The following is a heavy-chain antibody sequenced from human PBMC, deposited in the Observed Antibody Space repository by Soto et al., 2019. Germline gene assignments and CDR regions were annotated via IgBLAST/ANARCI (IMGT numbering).Heavy chain of an antibody. CDR3: ARLGGYYQALDS. Sequence: SDTLSLTCAVSGGSISPYYWSWIRQPPGKGLEWIGYIYYAGTTTYNPSLKSRVSISVDTSKNEVSLKLTSVTAADTAVYYCARLGGYYQALDSWGQGTVVTVSS. D-gene: IGHD3-22*01. CDR1: GGSISPYY. J-gene: IGHJ4*02. CDR2: IYYAGTT. V-gene: IGHV4-59*08.